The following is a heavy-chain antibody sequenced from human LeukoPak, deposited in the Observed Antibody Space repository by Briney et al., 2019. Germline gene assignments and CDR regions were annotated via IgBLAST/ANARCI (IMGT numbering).Heavy chain of an antibody. V-gene: IGHV3-53*01. J-gene: IGHJ5*02. CDR2: IYSGGST. Sequence: GGSLRLSCAASGFTVSSNYMSWVRQAPGKGLEWVSVIYSGGSTYYADSVKGRFTISRDNAKNSLYLQMNSLRAEDTAVYYCASFGYSSSSGKFFDPWGQGTLVTVSS. CDR3: ASFGYSSSSGKFFDP. D-gene: IGHD6-6*01. CDR1: GFTVSSNY.